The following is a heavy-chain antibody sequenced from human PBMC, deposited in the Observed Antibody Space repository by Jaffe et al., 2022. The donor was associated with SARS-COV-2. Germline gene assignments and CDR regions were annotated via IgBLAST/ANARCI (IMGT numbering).Heavy chain of an antibody. V-gene: IGHV3-30*04. CDR3: ARDLSQQWLGTFDY. D-gene: IGHD6-19*01. CDR2: ISYDGSNK. J-gene: IGHJ4*02. CDR1: GFTFSSYA. Sequence: QVQLVESGGGVVQPGRSLRLSCAASGFTFSSYAMHWVRQAPGKGLEWVAVISYDGSNKYYADSVKGRFTISRDNSKNTLYLQMNSLRAEDTAVYYCARDLSQQWLGTFDYWGQGTLVTVSS.